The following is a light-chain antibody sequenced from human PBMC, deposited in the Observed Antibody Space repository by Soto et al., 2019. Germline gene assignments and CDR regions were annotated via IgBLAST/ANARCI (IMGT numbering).Light chain of an antibody. CDR2: EVD. CDR1: TNDVGGFNY. CDR3: TSYAGRFTFV. V-gene: IGLV2-8*01. Sequence: QSVLTQPPSASGSAGQSVTISCTGPTNDVGGFNYVSWYQQHPGRVPKLIIYEVDKRPSGVPDRFSGSKSGNTASLTVSGLQADDEADYYCTSYAGRFTFVFGTGTKVTVL. J-gene: IGLJ1*01.